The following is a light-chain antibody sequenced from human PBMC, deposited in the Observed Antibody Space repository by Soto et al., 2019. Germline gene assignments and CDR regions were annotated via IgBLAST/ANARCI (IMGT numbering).Light chain of an antibody. CDR2: DAS. V-gene: IGKV3-11*01. CDR1: QSVSSY. Sequence: EIVLTQSPATLSLSPGERATLSCRASQSVSSYLAWYQQKPGQAPRLLIYDASNRATGIPARFSGSGSATDFTLTIRSLEPEDFAVYYCQQRSNWPPLTFGGGTKVEIK. J-gene: IGKJ4*01. CDR3: QQRSNWPPLT.